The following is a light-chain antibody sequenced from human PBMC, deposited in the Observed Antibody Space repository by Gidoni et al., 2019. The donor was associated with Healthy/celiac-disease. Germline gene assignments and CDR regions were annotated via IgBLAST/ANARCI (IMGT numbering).Light chain of an antibody. Sequence: QSVLTQPPSVSGAPGQRVTISCTGSSPNIGACYDVHWYQQLPGTAPKLLIYGNSNRPSGVPDRFSGSKSGTSASLAITGLQAEDEADYYCQSYDSSLSALVFGGGTKLTVL. CDR1: SPNIGACYD. J-gene: IGLJ2*01. CDR3: QSYDSSLSALV. CDR2: GNS. V-gene: IGLV1-40*01.